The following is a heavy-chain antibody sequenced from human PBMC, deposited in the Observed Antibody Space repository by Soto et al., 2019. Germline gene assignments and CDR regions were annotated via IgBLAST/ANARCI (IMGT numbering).Heavy chain of an antibody. D-gene: IGHD6-6*01. CDR2: MNPNSGNT. CDR1: GYTFTSYD. CDR3: ARSYSPYSSSSATIKYNWFDP. J-gene: IGHJ5*02. Sequence: ASVKVSCKASGYTFTSYDINWVRQATGQGLEWMGWMNPNSGNTGYAQKFQGRVTMTRNTSISTAYMELSSLRSEDTAVYYCARSYSPYSSSSATIKYNWFDPWGQGTLVTVSS. V-gene: IGHV1-8*01.